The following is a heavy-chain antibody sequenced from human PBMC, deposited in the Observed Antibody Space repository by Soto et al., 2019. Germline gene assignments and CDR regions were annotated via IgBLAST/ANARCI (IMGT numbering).Heavy chain of an antibody. J-gene: IGHJ6*02. Sequence: QVQLQESGPGLVKPSETLSLTCTVSGGSVSSGSYYWSWIRQPPGKGLEWIGYIYYSGSTNYNPSLKSRVHLTRKTSKKPVSLKLSSWTAADPAVYYWARDPRFLELFDYRMDVLGPGTTVPGS. CDR2: IYYSGST. V-gene: IGHV4-61*01. CDR1: GGSVSSGSYY. D-gene: IGHD3-3*01. CDR3: ARDPRFLELFDYRMDV.